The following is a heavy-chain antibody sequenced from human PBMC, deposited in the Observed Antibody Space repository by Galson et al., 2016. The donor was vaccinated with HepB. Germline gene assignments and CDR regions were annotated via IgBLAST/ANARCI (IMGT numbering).Heavy chain of an antibody. CDR3: AKGVHYDFWSGYTNWFDP. J-gene: IGHJ5*02. CDR2: LSGSGTSI. V-gene: IGHV3-23*01. Sequence: SLRLSCAASGFTFSTYAMTWVRQAPGEGLEWVSALSGSGTSIYYADSVKGRFTISRDNSKNTLYLQMNSLRAEDTAVYYCAKGVHYDFWSGYTNWFDPWGQGTLVTVSS. CDR1: GFTFSTYA. D-gene: IGHD3-3*01.